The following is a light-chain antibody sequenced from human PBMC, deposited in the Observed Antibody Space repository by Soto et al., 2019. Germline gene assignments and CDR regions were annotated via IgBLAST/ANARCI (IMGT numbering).Light chain of an antibody. Sequence: EIVLTQSPATLSLSPGERATLSCGASQSVSNYLAWYQQKTGQPPRLLIYDASIRAIGIPARFSGSGSGTYFTLTISSLEPEDFAVYYCQQRSNWPLYTFGQGTKLEIK. J-gene: IGKJ2*01. CDR3: QQRSNWPLYT. CDR1: QSVSNY. CDR2: DAS. V-gene: IGKV3-11*01.